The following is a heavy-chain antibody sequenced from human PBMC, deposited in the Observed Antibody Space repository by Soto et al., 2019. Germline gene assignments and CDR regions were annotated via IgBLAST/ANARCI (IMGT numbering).Heavy chain of an antibody. CDR3: AKDRGIIVKAGDAFDV. V-gene: IGHV3-23*01. CDR1: GFTPNMSA. CDR2: ISDSGDRT. Sequence: GGSLRLSCASSGFTPNMSAVNWVRQAPGKGLEWVSYISDSGDRTYYADSVKGRFTISRDRSKNTVSLQVDSLRAEDTAVYYCAKDRGIIVKAGDAFDVWGQGTKVTVS. J-gene: IGHJ3*01. D-gene: IGHD3-16*02.